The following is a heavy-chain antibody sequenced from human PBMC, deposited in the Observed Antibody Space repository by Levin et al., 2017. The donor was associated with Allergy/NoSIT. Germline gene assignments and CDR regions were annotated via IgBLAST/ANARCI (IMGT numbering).Heavy chain of an antibody. V-gene: IGHV3-30*18. CDR2: ISYDGSNK. CDR3: AKDLVVVPAAIYYYYGMDV. Sequence: SCAASGFTFSSYGMHWVRQAPGKGLEWVAVISYDGSNKYYADSVKGRFTISRDNSKNTLYLQMNSLRAEDTAVYYCAKDLVVVPAAIYYYYGMDVWGQGTTVTVSS. D-gene: IGHD2-2*01. J-gene: IGHJ6*02. CDR1: GFTFSSYG.